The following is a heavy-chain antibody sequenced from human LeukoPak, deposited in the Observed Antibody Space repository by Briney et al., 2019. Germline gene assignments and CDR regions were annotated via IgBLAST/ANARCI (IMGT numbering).Heavy chain of an antibody. CDR2: IYYNGST. Sequence: SETLSLTCTVSGGSISSSSYYWGWIRQPPGKGLEWIGSIYYNGSTNYNPSLKSRVTMSVDTSKNQFSLRLSSVTAADTAIYYCARSGIAAAEWFDPWGQGTLLTVSS. V-gene: IGHV4-39*07. D-gene: IGHD6-13*01. CDR3: ARSGIAAAEWFDP. CDR1: GGSISSSSYY. J-gene: IGHJ5*02.